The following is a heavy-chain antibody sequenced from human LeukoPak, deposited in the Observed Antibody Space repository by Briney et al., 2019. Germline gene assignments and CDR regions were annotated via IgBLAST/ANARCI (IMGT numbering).Heavy chain of an antibody. CDR3: ARKNAYYYGSGSPDY. CDR1: GGSITSGGYS. V-gene: IGHV4-30-2*01. D-gene: IGHD3-10*01. Sequence: TSQTLSLTCAVSGGSITSGGYSWSWVRQPPGKALEWIWYIYHSVTTHYNPSLKSRVSISVDRSKNQFSLKLNSVTAADTAVYYCARKNAYYYGSGSPDYWGQGTLVTVSS. J-gene: IGHJ4*02. CDR2: IYHSVTT.